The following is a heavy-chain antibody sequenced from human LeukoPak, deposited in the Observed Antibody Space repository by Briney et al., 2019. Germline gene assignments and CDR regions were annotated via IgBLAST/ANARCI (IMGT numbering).Heavy chain of an antibody. J-gene: IGHJ4*02. CDR1: GGSISSYY. CDR2: IYSTGSS. CDR3: AREYGDLDY. D-gene: IGHD4-17*01. Sequence: KPSETLSLTCTVSGGSISSYYWSWLRQPAGKGLEWIGRIYSTGSSNYNPSLKSRVTMSVDTSKNQSSLKLTSVTAADATVYHCAREYGDLDYRGQGTLVTVSS. V-gene: IGHV4-4*07.